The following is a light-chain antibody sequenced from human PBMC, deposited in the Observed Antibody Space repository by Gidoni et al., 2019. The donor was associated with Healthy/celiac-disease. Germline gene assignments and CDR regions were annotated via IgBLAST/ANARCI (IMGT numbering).Light chain of an antibody. CDR1: QSISSW. Sequence: DIKMTQSPSTLSASVGDRVTITCRASQSISSWLAWYQQKPGKAHKLLIDDASSLESGVPSRFSGSGSGTEFTITISSLQPDDFATYYCQQYNSYVWTFGQGTKVEIK. CDR2: DAS. J-gene: IGKJ1*01. CDR3: QQYNSYVWT. V-gene: IGKV1-5*01.